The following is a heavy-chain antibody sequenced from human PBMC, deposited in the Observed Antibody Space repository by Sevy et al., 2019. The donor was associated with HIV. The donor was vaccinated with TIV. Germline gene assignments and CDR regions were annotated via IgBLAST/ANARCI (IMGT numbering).Heavy chain of an antibody. CDR3: AGEGGTRPHDY. CDR1: GFAFYDYS. CDR2: LFFGCGKI. V-gene: IGHV3-23*01. D-gene: IGHD2-8*01. J-gene: IGHJ4*02. Sequence: GGSLRLSCAASGFAFYDYSMSWIRQAPGKGLEWVATLFFGCGKINYADSVKGRFTITRDNSKNSVYLQMDNLRVEDTALYYCAGEGGTRPHDYWGQGTRVTVSS.